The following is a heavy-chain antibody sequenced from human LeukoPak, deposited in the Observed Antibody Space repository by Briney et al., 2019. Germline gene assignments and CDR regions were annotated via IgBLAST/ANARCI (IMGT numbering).Heavy chain of an antibody. Sequence: VASVKVSCKASGYTFTGYYMHWVRQAPGQGLEWMGWINPNNGGTKYAQKFQGRVTMTRDTSITTAYMELSRLRSDDTAVYFCARGRVPPVGMLHWYFDLWGRGTLVTVSS. V-gene: IGHV1-2*02. CDR2: INPNNGGT. D-gene: IGHD3-10*01. J-gene: IGHJ2*01. CDR3: ARGRVPPVGMLHWYFDL. CDR1: GYTFTGYY.